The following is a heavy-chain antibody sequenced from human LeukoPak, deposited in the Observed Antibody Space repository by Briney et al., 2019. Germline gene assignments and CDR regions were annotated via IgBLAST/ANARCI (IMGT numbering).Heavy chain of an antibody. D-gene: IGHD4-11*01. CDR1: GGSISRCY. J-gene: IGHJ6*03. V-gene: IGHV4-59*08. Sequence: SETLSLTCTVCGGSISRCYWSWLRQPRERGLEWVVYIYYSGNTKYNPSLKSRVTISEDTSKNQFSLKLSSVTAADTAVYYCASTVTPLALYYYYDCMDVWGKGTTVTVSS. CDR3: ASTVTPLALYYYYDCMDV. CDR2: IYYSGNT.